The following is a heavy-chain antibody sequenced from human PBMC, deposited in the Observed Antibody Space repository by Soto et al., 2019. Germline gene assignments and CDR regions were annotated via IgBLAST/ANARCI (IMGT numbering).Heavy chain of an antibody. Sequence: QVQLVESGGGVVQPGRSLRLSCAASGFTFSSYGMHWVRQAPGKGLEWVAVIWYDGSNKYYADSVKGRFTISRDNSKNXLYLQMKSLRAEDTAVYYCARAYGRIAAAGDAFDIWGQGTMVTVSS. CDR2: IWYDGSNK. J-gene: IGHJ3*02. D-gene: IGHD6-13*01. V-gene: IGHV3-33*01. CDR1: GFTFSSYG. CDR3: ARAYGRIAAAGDAFDI.